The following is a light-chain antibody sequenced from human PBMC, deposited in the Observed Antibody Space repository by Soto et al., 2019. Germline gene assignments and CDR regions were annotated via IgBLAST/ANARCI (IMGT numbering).Light chain of an antibody. CDR3: QQYNNWPRT. CDR2: GAS. CDR1: QSVGSN. Sequence: ERVMTQSPATLSVSPGERANFSCRASQSVGSNLAWYQQKPGQAPSLLIYGASTRATGIPANFSGSGSGTEFTLTISSLQSEDFAVYYCQQYNNWPRTFGQGTKVDIK. V-gene: IGKV3-15*01. J-gene: IGKJ1*01.